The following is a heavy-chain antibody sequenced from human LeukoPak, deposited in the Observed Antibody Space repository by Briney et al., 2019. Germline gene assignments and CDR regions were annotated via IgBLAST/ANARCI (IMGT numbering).Heavy chain of an antibody. CDR2: ISSSSSYI. J-gene: IGHJ4*02. CDR3: AKDWSGASGYYFDY. D-gene: IGHD1-26*01. Sequence: GGSLRLSCAASGFTFSSYSMNWVRQAPGKGLEWVSSISSSSSYIYYADSVKGRFTISRDNAKNSLYLQMNSLRAEDTAVYYCAKDWSGASGYYFDYWGQGTLVTVSS. V-gene: IGHV3-21*01. CDR1: GFTFSSYS.